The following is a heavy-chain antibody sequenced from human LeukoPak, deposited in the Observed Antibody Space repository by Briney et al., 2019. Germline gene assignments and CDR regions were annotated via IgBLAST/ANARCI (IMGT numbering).Heavy chain of an antibody. CDR1: GGSFSGYY. Sequence: PSETLSLTCAVYGGSFSGYYWSWIRQPPGKGLEWIGYIYYSGSTNYNPSLKSRVTISVDTSKNQFSLKLSSVTAADTAVYYCARRGSSWSNWFDPWGQGTLVTVSS. J-gene: IGHJ5*02. CDR3: ARRGSSWSNWFDP. V-gene: IGHV4-59*08. CDR2: IYYSGST. D-gene: IGHD6-13*01.